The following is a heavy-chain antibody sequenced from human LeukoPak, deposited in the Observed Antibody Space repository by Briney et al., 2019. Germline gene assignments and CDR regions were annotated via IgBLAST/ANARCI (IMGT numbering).Heavy chain of an antibody. CDR2: INVDGSTT. CDR3: ARDLSREVLDY. V-gene: IGHV3-74*01. Sequence: GGSLRLSCEASGFTFSSYWMHWVRQARGKGLVCVSRINVDGSTTKYADSVKGRFTISRDNAKNTLYLQMNSLRAEDTAVYYCARDLSREVLDYWGQGSLVTVSS. CDR1: GFTFSSYW. D-gene: IGHD3-3*02. J-gene: IGHJ4*02.